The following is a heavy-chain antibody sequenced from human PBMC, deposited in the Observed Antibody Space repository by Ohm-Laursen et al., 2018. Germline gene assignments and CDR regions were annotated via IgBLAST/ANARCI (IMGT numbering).Heavy chain of an antibody. V-gene: IGHV4-34*01. CDR2: INHSGST. CDR1: GGSFSGYY. Sequence: SDTLSLTWAVSGGSFSGYYWSWIRQPPGKGLEWIGEINHSGSTNYNPSLKSRVTISVDTSKNQFSLKLSSVTAADTAVYYCARGGRRDWFDPWGQGTLVTVSS. J-gene: IGHJ5*02. CDR3: ARGGRRDWFDP.